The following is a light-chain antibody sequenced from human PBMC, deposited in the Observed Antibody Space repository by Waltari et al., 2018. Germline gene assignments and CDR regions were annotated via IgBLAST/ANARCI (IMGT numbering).Light chain of an antibody. CDR2: KAS. Sequence: DIQMTQSPSTLSASVGDRVTITCRASQRISSWLAWYQQKPGKAPKLLIYKASSLESGVPSRFSGSGSGIEFTLTISRMQPEDFATYYCQQYKSYSEYTFGQGTKLEIK. CDR1: QRISSW. CDR3: QQYKSYSEYT. J-gene: IGKJ2*01. V-gene: IGKV1-5*03.